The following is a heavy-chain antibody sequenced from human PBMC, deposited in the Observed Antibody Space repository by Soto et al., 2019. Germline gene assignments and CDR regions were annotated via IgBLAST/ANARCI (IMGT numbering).Heavy chain of an antibody. J-gene: IGHJ5*02. CDR3: ARHGEYNWNPSWFEP. CDR2: INHSGST. Sequence: SETLSLTCAVYGGSFSGYYWTWIRQPPGTGLEWIGEINHSGSTNYNPSLKSRVTISVDTSKNQFSLKLSSVTAADTAVYYCARHGEYNWNPSWFEPWGQGTLVTVSS. V-gene: IGHV4-34*01. CDR1: GGSFSGYY. D-gene: IGHD1-20*01.